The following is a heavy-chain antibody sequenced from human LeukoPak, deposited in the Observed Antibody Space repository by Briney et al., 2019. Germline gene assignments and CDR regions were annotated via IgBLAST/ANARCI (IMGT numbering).Heavy chain of an antibody. V-gene: IGHV4-59*01. CDR3: VAVEYSSSSGGY. J-gene: IGHJ4*02. D-gene: IGHD6-6*01. CDR2: IYFSGST. Sequence: PSETLSLTCTVSGGSISSYYWSWIRRPPGKGLEWIGYIYFSGSTNYNPSLKSRVTISVDTSKNQFSLKLSSVTAADTAVYYCVAVEYSSSSGGYWGQGTLVTVSS. CDR1: GGSISSYY.